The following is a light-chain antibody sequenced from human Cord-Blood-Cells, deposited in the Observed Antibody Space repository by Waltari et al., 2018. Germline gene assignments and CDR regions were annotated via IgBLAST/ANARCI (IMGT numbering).Light chain of an antibody. Sequence: DIQMTQSPSSLSASVGDRVTITCQASQEISNYLNWYQQKPGKAPKLLIYDASNLETGVPSRFSGSGSGTDFTFTISSLQPEDMATYYCQQYDNLLIFTFGPGTKVDIK. V-gene: IGKV1-33*01. CDR3: QQYDNLLIFT. CDR1: QEISNY. CDR2: DAS. J-gene: IGKJ3*01.